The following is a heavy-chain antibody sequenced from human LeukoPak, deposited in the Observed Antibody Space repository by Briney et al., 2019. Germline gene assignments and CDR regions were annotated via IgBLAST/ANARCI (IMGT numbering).Heavy chain of an antibody. CDR1: GYSLIEVA. J-gene: IGHJ4*02. D-gene: IGHD3-9*01. CDR3: AMTDRYAGRPFDY. CDR2: FDPEDGEDGET. V-gene: IGHV1-24*01. Sequence: ASVRVSCKVSGYSLIEVAMHWVRQAPGKGLEWVGRFDPEDGEDGETHYAQKFQGRATMTEDASTDTAYMELPSLSSEDTALYYCAMTDRYAGRPFDYWGQGTLVTVSS.